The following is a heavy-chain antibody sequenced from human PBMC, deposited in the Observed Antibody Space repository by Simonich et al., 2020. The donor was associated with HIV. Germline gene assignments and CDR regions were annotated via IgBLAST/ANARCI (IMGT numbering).Heavy chain of an antibody. CDR1: GGSFSGYS. J-gene: IGHJ4*02. D-gene: IGHD2-15*01. Sequence: QVQVNSGGAGLLRPWGTLSLPGPFYGGSFSGYSGSWVGRPPGKGREWIGEGKHSGSATYNASLKSRTTISLDTSENQFSLKLSSVTAADTAVYYCARGFPFISLGSYWGQGTLVTVSS. V-gene: IGHV4-34*02. CDR3: ARGFPFISLGSY. CDR2: GKHSGSA.